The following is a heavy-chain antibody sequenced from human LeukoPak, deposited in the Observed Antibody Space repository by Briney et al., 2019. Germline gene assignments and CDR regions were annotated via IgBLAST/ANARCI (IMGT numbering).Heavy chain of an antibody. CDR1: GGSISSGGYS. Sequence: SETLSLTCAVSGGSISSGGYSWSWIRQPPGTGLEWIGYIYHSGSTYYNPSLKSRVTISVDRSKNQFSLKLSSVTAADTAVYYCARDGSERLGYYYGMDVWGQGTTVTVSS. V-gene: IGHV4-30-2*01. D-gene: IGHD1-1*01. J-gene: IGHJ6*02. CDR2: IYHSGST. CDR3: ARDGSERLGYYYGMDV.